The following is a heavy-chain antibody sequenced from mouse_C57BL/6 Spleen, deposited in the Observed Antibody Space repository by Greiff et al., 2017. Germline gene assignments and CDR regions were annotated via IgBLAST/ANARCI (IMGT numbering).Heavy chain of an antibody. CDR1: GFSLTSYG. V-gene: IGHV2-2*01. Sequence: VQLQQSGPGLVQPSQSLSITCTVSGFSLTSYGVHWVRQSPGKGLEWLGVIWSGGSTDYNAAFISRLSISKDNSKSQVFCKMNSLQADDTAIYYCARGYDYESWFAYWGQGTLVTVSA. D-gene: IGHD2-4*01. J-gene: IGHJ3*01. CDR3: ARGYDYESWFAY. CDR2: IWSGGST.